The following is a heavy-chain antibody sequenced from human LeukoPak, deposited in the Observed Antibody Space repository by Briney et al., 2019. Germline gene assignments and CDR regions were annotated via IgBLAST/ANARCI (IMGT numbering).Heavy chain of an antibody. J-gene: IGHJ5*02. CDR2: ISGSGGNT. CDR1: GFSISNYA. CDR3: AELATVPNSFDP. V-gene: IGHV3-23*01. D-gene: IGHD1-26*01. Sequence: GGSLRLSCVVSGFSISNYAMNWVRQAPGKGLEWVSGISGSGGNTYYADSVKGRFTISRDNSKNTLYLHMNNLRAEDTAVYYCAELATVPNSFDPWGQGTLVTVSS.